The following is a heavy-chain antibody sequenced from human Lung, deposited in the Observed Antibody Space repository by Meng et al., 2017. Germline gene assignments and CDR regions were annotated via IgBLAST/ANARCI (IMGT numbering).Heavy chain of an antibody. V-gene: IGHV1-3*01. Sequence: QVHLGQSGAEVKKPGASVKVSCKASGYTFTKYAMHWVRQAPGQGLEWMGWINAGSENTEYSQKFQGRVTLTRDTSATTAYMELRSLKSEDTAIYYCARDIVVTFGELTTLDSWGQGTLVTVSS. CDR2: INAGSENT. CDR1: GYTFTKYA. D-gene: IGHD2-21*01. CDR3: ARDIVVTFGELTTLDS. J-gene: IGHJ4*02.